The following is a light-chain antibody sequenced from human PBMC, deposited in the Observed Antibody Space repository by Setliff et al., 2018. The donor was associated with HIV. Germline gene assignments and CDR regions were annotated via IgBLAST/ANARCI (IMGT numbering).Light chain of an antibody. V-gene: IGLV2-11*01. CDR3: CSNTGSNTYV. Sequence: QSVLTQPRSVSGSPGQSVTISCTGTNSDVGGYNYVSWYQQHPGKAPKLVIYDVNKRPSGVPDRFSGSKSGNTASLTISGLQAEDEADYYCCSNTGSNTYVFGTGTKVTVL. CDR2: DVN. CDR1: NSDVGGYNY. J-gene: IGLJ1*01.